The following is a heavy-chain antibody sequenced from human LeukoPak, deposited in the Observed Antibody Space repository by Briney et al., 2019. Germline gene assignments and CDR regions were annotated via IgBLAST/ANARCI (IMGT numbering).Heavy chain of an antibody. CDR1: GGSVSSGSYY. Sequence: SETLSLTCTVSGGSVSSGSYYWSWIRQPPGQGLEWIGYIYYSGSTYYNPSLKSRVTISVDTSKNQFSLKLSSVTAADTAVYYCARYSSGWGLDYWGQGTLVTVSS. J-gene: IGHJ4*02. V-gene: IGHV4-39*01. CDR3: ARYSSGWGLDY. D-gene: IGHD6-19*01. CDR2: IYYSGST.